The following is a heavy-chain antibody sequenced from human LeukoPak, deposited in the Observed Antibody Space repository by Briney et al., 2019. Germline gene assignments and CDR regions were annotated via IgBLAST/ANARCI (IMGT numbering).Heavy chain of an antibody. Sequence: SVKVSCKASGGTFSSYAISWVRQAPGQGLEWLGGIIPIFGTANYAQKFQGRVTITADESTSTAYMELSSLSSEDTAVYYCASNPGYSSYDAFDIWGQGTMVTVSS. J-gene: IGHJ3*02. CDR3: ASNPGYSSYDAFDI. CDR2: IIPIFGTA. CDR1: GGTFSSYA. D-gene: IGHD6-13*01. V-gene: IGHV1-69*13.